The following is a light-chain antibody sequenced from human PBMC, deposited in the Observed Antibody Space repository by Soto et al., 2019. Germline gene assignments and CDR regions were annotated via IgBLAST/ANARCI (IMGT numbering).Light chain of an antibody. CDR1: QGIGET. CDR2: DTS. Sequence: VVMRQAPATLSVSPGDGSTLSCRASQGIGETLAWYQNKPGQTPRLLIYDTSTRATGVPTRFSGSRSGAEFTLTINSMKSEDFAVYYCQPYNNSTLTFGGGTKVDIK. V-gene: IGKV3-15*01. CDR3: QPYNNSTLT. J-gene: IGKJ4*01.